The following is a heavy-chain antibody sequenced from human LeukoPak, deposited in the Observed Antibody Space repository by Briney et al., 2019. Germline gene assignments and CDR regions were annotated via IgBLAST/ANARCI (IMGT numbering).Heavy chain of an antibody. CDR2: IYYSGST. D-gene: IGHD4-17*01. CDR1: GGSISSYY. Sequence: SETLSLTCTVSGGSISSYYWHWIRQPPGKGLEWIGYIYYSGSTNSNPSLKSRVTISVDTSKNQFSLKLSSVTAADTAVYHCAGDRGDYNFDYWGQGTLVTVSS. V-gene: IGHV4-59*01. CDR3: AGDRGDYNFDY. J-gene: IGHJ4*02.